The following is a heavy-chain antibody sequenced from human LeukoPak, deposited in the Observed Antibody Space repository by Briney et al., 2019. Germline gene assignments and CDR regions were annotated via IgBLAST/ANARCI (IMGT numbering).Heavy chain of an antibody. V-gene: IGHV4-59*01. CDR3: ARGPSYSSSWYSFDY. CDR2: IYYSGST. J-gene: IGHJ4*02. D-gene: IGHD6-13*01. CDR1: RGSISDYY. Sequence: SETLSLTCTVSRGSISDYYWSWIRQPPGEGLEWIGYIYYSGSTNYNPSLKSRVTISVDTSKNQFSLKLSSVTAADTAVYYCARGPSYSSSWYSFDYWGQGTLVTVSS.